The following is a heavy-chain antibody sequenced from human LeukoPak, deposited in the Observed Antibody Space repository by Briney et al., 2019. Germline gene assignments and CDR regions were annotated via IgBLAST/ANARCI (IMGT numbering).Heavy chain of an antibody. D-gene: IGHD2-2*01. CDR1: GFTFSTKL. CDR2: INSDGSDT. V-gene: IGHV3-74*01. CDR3: ARGGCSRTSCSDY. Sequence: PGGSLRLSRAVSGFTFSTKLMHWVRQSPGKGLVWVSHINSDGSDTHYADSVKGRFTISRDNAKNTLFLQLNSLRVEDTAVYYCARGGCSRTSCSDYWGQGALVTVSS. J-gene: IGHJ4*02.